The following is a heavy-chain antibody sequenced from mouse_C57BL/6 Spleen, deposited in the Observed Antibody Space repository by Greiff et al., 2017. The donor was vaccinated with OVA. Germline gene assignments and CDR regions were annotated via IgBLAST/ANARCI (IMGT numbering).Heavy chain of an antibody. CDR1: GFNIKDYY. CDR3: ARRGGYDGEPFDY. V-gene: IGHV14-2*01. CDR2: IDPEDGET. Sequence: EVQLQQSGAELVKPGASVKLSCTASGFNIKDYYMHWVKQRTEQGLEWIGRIDPEDGETKYAPQFQGKATITADPSSNTAYLQLSSLTSEDTAVYYCARRGGYDGEPFDYWGQGTTLTVSS. D-gene: IGHD2-2*01. J-gene: IGHJ2*01.